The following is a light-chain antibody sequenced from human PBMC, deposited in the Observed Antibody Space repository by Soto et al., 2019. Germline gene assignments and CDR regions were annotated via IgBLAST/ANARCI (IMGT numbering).Light chain of an antibody. V-gene: IGKV1-33*01. CDR3: QQYDNLRWGFI. J-gene: IGKJ3*01. CDR2: DAS. CDR1: QDISNY. Sequence: DIQMTQSPSSLSASVGDRVTITCQASQDISNYLNWYQQKPGKAPKLLIYDASNLETGVPSRFSGSGSGTDFTFTISSLQPEDIATYYCQQYDNLRWGFIFGPGTKVDIK.